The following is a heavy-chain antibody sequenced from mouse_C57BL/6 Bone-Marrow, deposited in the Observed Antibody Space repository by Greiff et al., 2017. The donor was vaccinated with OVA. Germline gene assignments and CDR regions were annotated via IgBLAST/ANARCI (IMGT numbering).Heavy chain of an antibody. CDR1: GYTFTDYE. CDR2: IDPETGGT. V-gene: IGHV1-15*01. CDR3: TNPKSYDYDADWYFDV. J-gene: IGHJ1*03. Sequence: VQLQQSGAELVRPGASVTLSCKASGYTFTDYEMHWVKQTPVHGLEWIGAIDPETGGTAYNQKFKGKAILTADKSSSTAYMELRSLTSEDSAVYYCTNPKSYDYDADWYFDVWGTGTTVTVSS. D-gene: IGHD2-4*01.